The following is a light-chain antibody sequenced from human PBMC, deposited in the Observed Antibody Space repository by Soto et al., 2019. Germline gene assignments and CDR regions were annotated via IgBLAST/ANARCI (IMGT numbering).Light chain of an antibody. J-gene: IGLJ1*01. Sequence: QSVLTQPASVSGSPGQSITISCTGASSDVGGYNYVSWYQQYPGKAPKLIIYEVSNRPSGVSNRFSGSKSGNTASLTISGLQADDEADYYCSSYTSSSTYVFGTGTKVTVL. CDR2: EVS. CDR1: SSDVGGYNY. V-gene: IGLV2-14*01. CDR3: SSYTSSSTYV.